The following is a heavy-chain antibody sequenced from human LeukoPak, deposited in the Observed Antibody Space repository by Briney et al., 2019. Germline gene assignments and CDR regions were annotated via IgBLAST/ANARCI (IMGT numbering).Heavy chain of an antibody. J-gene: IGHJ3*02. Sequence: PGGSLRLFCAASGFTFSDYAMNWVRQAPGKGLEWVSTICGSCGNTHYADSVQGRFTISRDNSKNTLYLQMNSLRAEDTAVYYCARESGFGELFPYAFDIWGQGTVVTVSS. CDR3: ARESGFGELFPYAFDI. CDR1: GFTFSDYA. CDR2: ICGSCGNT. V-gene: IGHV3-23*01. D-gene: IGHD3-10*01.